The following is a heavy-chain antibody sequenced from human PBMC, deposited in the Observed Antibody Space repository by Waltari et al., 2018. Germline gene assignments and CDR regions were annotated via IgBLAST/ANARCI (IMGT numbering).Heavy chain of an antibody. Sequence: VSGVRGNTGFTYYADSVQGRFATSRDYSKTTVYLQMNSLRVEDTAVYYCARVFGNGDYHYGMDVWGQGTTITVSS. CDR3: ARVFGNGDYHYGMDV. V-gene: IGHV3-23*01. D-gene: IGHD4-17*01. CDR2: VRGNTGFT. J-gene: IGHJ6*02.